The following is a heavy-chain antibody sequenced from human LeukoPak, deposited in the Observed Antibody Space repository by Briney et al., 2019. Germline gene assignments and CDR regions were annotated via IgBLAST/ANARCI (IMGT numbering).Heavy chain of an antibody. D-gene: IGHD5-12*01. CDR1: GFTFSSYG. V-gene: IGHV3-30*02. CDR2: IRYDGSNK. J-gene: IGHJ4*02. Sequence: PGGSLRLSCAASGFTFSSYGMHWVRQAPGKGLEWVAFIRYDGSNKYYADSVKGRFTISRDNSKNTLYLQMNSLRAEDTAVYYCARGNRYSGYEGDSWGQGTLVTVSS. CDR3: ARGNRYSGYEGDS.